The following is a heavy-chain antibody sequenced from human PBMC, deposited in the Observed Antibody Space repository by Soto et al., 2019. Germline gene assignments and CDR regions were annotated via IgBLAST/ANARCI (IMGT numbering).Heavy chain of an antibody. CDR2: AYYRSKWFD. J-gene: IGHJ6*02. D-gene: IGHD2-15*01. V-gene: IGHV6-1*01. CDR1: GDSFSSDSAA. Sequence: SQTLSLTCVISGDSFSSDSAAWNWIRQSPSRGLEWLGRAYYRSKWFDDYAVSVKSRITITPDTSRNQLSLQLSSVTPEDTAVYYCARVRYCRGGSCYYGMDVWGQGTTVTVSS. CDR3: ARVRYCRGGSCYYGMDV.